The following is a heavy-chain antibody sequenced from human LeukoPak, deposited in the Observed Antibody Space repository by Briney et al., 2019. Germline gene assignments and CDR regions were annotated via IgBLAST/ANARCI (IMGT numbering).Heavy chain of an antibody. CDR2: IYTSGST. J-gene: IGHJ5*02. V-gene: IGHV4-4*07. CDR3: ARVSYDYVWGSYRYWFDP. CDR1: GGSISSYY. D-gene: IGHD3-16*02. Sequence: SETLSLTCTVSGGSISSYYWSWIRQPAGKGLEWIGRIYTSGSTNYNPSLKSRVTISVDTSKNQFSLKLSSVTAADTAVYYCARVSYDYVWGSYRYWFDPWGQGTLVTVSS.